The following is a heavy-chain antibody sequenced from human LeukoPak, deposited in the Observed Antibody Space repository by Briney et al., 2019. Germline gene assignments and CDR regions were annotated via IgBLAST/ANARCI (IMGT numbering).Heavy chain of an antibody. D-gene: IGHD4/OR15-4a*01. CDR2: IKQDGSEK. CDR3: TRIFHSASWFFDL. Sequence: GGSLRLSCGTSGVILSPYWMSRVRQAPGKELEWVANIKQDGSEKNYVDSVKGRFTISRDNANNLVFLQMNNLRVEDTALYFCTRIFHSASWFFDLWGRGTLVTVSS. CDR1: GVILSPYW. J-gene: IGHJ2*01. V-gene: IGHV3-7*01.